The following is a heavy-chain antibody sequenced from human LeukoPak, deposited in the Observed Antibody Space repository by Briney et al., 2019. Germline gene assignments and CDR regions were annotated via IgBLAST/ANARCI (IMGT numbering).Heavy chain of an antibody. D-gene: IGHD6-6*01. CDR2: ISGTGGST. Sequence: GGSLRLSCAASGFTFSSYAMSWVRQAPGKGLEWGSAISGTGGSTYYADSVKGRFTISRDNSKNTLYLQMNSLRAEDTAVYYCAKGPYSSSSRYYFDYWGQGTLVTVSS. J-gene: IGHJ4*02. CDR3: AKGPYSSSSRYYFDY. CDR1: GFTFSSYA. V-gene: IGHV3-23*01.